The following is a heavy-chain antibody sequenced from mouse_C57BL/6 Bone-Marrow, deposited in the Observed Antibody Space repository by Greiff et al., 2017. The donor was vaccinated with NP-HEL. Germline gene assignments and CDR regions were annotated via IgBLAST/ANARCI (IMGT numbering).Heavy chain of an antibody. V-gene: IGHV1-69*01. J-gene: IGHJ3*01. CDR1: GYTFTSYW. Sequence: QVQLKQPGAELVMPGASVKLSCKASGYTFTSYWMHWVKQRPGQGLEWIGEIDPSDSYTNYNQKFKGKSTLTVDKSSSTAYMQLSSLTSEDSAVYYCATFGLGWFAYWGQGTLVTVSA. CDR3: ATFGLGWFAY. CDR2: IDPSDSYT.